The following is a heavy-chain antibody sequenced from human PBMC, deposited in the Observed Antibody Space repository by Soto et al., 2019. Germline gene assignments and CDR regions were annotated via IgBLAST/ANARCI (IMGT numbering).Heavy chain of an antibody. V-gene: IGHV3-11*06. J-gene: IGHJ6*02. CDR3: ARDREDIVVVPAAIDYYYYGMDV. CDR1: GFTFSDYY. CDR2: ISSSSSYT. D-gene: IGHD2-2*02. Sequence: SLRLSCAASGFTFSDYYMSWIRQAPGKGLEWVSYISSSSSYTNYADSVKGRFTISRDNAKNSLYLQMNSLRAEDTAVYYCARDREDIVVVPAAIDYYYYGMDVWGQGTTVTVSS.